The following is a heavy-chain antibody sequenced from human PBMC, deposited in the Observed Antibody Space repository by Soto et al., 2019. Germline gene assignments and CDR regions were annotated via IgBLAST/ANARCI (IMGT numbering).Heavy chain of an antibody. D-gene: IGHD6-19*01. CDR2: IYYSGST. CDR3: TIGAGWTTDY. J-gene: IGHJ4*02. Sequence: PSETLSLTCTVSGGSISSYYWSWIRQPPGKGLEWIGYIYYSGSTNYNPSLKSRVTISVDTSKNQFSLKLSSVTAADTAVYYCTIGAGWTTDYWGQGTLVTVSS. V-gene: IGHV4-59*01. CDR1: GGSISSYY.